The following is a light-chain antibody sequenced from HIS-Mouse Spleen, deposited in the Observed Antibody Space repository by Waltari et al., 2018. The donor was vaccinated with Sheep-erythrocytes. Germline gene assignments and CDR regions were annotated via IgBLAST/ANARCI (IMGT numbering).Light chain of an antibody. CDR2: RNK. CDR3: AAWDDSLSGNWV. V-gene: IGLV1-47*01. Sequence: GQRVTISCSGRNSNIGSNYVYWYQQLPGTAPKLLIYRNKQRPSGVPDRCSGSKSGTSASLAISGLRSEDEADYYCAAWDDSLSGNWVFGGGTKLTVL. CDR1: NSNIGSNY. J-gene: IGLJ3*02.